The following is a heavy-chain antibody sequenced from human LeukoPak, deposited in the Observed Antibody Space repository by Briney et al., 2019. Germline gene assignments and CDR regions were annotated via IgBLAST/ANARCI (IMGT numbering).Heavy chain of an antibody. J-gene: IGHJ4*02. CDR3: ARGRRYYDSSGPLFDY. Sequence: SETLSLTCTVSGGSISSSSYYWGWIRQPPGKGLAWIGSIYYSGSTYYNPSLKSRVTISVDTSKNQFSLKLSSVTAADTAVYYCARGRRYYDSSGPLFDYWGQGTLVTVSS. V-gene: IGHV4-39*07. D-gene: IGHD3-22*01. CDR1: GGSISSSSYY. CDR2: IYYSGST.